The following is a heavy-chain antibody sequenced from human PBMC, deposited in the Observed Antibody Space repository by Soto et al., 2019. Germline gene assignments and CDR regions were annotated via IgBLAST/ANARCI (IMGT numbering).Heavy chain of an antibody. CDR3: ARRGSRVGFDY. D-gene: IGHD2-15*01. V-gene: IGHV4-38-2*01. Sequence: SETLSLTCAVSGYSISSGYYWGWIRQPPGKGLEWIGSIYHSGSTYYNPSLKSRVTISVDTSKNQFSLKLSSVTAADTAVYYCARRGSRVGFDYWGQGTLVTVSS. J-gene: IGHJ4*02. CDR1: GYSISSGYY. CDR2: IYHSGST.